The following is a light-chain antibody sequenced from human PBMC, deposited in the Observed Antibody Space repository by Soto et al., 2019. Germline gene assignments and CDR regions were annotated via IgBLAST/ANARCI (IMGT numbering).Light chain of an antibody. CDR3: QQYNYWPRS. V-gene: IGKV3-15*01. CDR2: GAS. CDR1: QSVSNN. Sequence: ETLMTQSPATLSLSLGERATLSCRASQSVSNNLAWYQQKPGQSPRLLIYGASTRATGIPARFSGSGSGTEFTLTISTLQSEDFAVYYCQQYNYWPRSFGQGTKVDIK. J-gene: IGKJ1*01.